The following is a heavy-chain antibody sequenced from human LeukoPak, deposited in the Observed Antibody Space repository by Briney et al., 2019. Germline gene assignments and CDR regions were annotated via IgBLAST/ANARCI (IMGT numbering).Heavy chain of an antibody. CDR3: TRVIAATKDY. CDR2: IRSKAYGGTP. V-gene: IGHV3-49*04. CDR1: GFTFGDYA. D-gene: IGHD5-12*01. J-gene: IGHJ4*02. Sequence: SLTLSCTGSGFTFGDYAMHWVRQAPGKGLEWVGFIRSKAYGGTPEYAASVKGRFTISRDDSKSIAYLQMNSLKTEDTAVYYCTRVIAATKDYWGQRTLVSVSS.